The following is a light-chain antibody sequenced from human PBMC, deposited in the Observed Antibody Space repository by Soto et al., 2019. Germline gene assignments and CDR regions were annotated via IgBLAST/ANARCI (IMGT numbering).Light chain of an antibody. J-gene: IGKJ1*01. CDR3: MQALQTPWT. V-gene: IGKV2-28*01. Sequence: DIVMTQSPLSLPVTPGEPASISCRSSQSLLQSNGYKYLDWYLQKPGQSPQLLIYLGSNRASGVPDRFSGSGSGTDFTLKISRVEAEDVGIYYCMQALQTPWTFGQVTKVEIK. CDR1: QSLLQSNGYKY. CDR2: LGS.